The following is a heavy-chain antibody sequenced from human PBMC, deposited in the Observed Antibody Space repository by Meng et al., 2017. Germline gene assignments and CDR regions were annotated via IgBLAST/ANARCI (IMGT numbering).Heavy chain of an antibody. D-gene: IGHD3-22*01. CDR1: GGYFSGYD. J-gene: IGHJ4*02. CDR2: INHSGST. CDR3: ARVPTYYYDSSGYYLFDY. Sequence: QLQPWGAGLLKPSEPLSPTCAVYGGYFSGYDWSWIRQPPGKGLEWIGEINHSGSTNYNPSLKSRVTISVDTSKNQFSLKLSSVTAADTAVYYCARVPTYYYDSSGYYLFDYWGQGTLVTVSS. V-gene: IGHV4-34*01.